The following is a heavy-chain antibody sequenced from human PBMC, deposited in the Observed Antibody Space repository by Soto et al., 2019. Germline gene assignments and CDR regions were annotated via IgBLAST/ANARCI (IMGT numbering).Heavy chain of an antibody. D-gene: IGHD6-6*01. V-gene: IGHV1-69*13. CDR3: ARNGTYSSSLSQYSGMDV. Sequence: SVKVSCKASGGTFTNFIMNWVRQTPGQGLEWMGGIVPMFGTPTYAQKFKGRLTISATGSTSTAYMELTSLTSEDTAVYYCARNGTYSSSLSQYSGMDVWGQGTTVTVSS. CDR1: GGTFTNFI. CDR2: IVPMFGTP. J-gene: IGHJ6*02.